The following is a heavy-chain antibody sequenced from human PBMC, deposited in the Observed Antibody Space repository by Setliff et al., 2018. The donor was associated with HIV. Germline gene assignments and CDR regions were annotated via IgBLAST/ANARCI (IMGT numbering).Heavy chain of an antibody. J-gene: IGHJ4*02. CDR3: ARDVMRWLVMVPGATRGYFDA. D-gene: IGHD6-13*01. V-gene: IGHV4-34*11. CDR1: NGSFSGYY. Sequence: SETLSLTCAVYNGSFSGYYWTWIRQPPGRGLEWIGSVYYSGSTHYNPSLESRATISVDTSMNYLSLNLTSVTAADTAVYFCARDVMRWLVMVPGATRGYFDAWGQGALVTVSS. CDR2: VYYSGST.